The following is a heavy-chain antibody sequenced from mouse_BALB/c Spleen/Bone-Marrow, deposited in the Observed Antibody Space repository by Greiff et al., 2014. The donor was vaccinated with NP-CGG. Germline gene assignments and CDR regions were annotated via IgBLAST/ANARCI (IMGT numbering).Heavy chain of an antibody. Sequence: VQLQQSGAELARPGASVKLSCKASGYTFTSYWMQWVKQRPGQGLEWIGAIYPGDGDTRYNQKFKGKATLTADKSSSTAYMQLSSLASEVSAGDCSTRRRRDYYFDYWGQGTTLTVSS. D-gene: IGHD2-12*01. CDR2: IYPGDGDT. J-gene: IGHJ2*01. CDR3: TRRRRDYYFDY. V-gene: IGHV1-87*01. CDR1: GYTFTSYW.